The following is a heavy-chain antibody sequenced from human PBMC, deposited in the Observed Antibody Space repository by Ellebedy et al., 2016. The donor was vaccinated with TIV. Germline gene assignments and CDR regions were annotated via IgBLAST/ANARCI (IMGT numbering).Heavy chain of an antibody. Sequence: GESLKISCAASGFTFSDHYMDWVRQAPGKGLEWVGRTRNKANSYTTEYAASVKGRFTISRDDSKNTLWLQMNSLKTEDTAVYYCTTLGGFDYWGQGTLVTVSS. CDR3: TTLGGFDY. CDR2: TRNKANSYTT. V-gene: IGHV3-72*01. D-gene: IGHD3-16*01. J-gene: IGHJ4*02. CDR1: GFTFSDHY.